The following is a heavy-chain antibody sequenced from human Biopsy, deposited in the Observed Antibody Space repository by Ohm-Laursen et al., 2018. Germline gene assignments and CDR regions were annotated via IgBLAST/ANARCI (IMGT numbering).Heavy chain of an antibody. Sequence: TLSLTCTVSSGSISSYYWTWIRQSPGKGLEWIASMYYSGSTTYNPALKSRVTISVDTSKNQFSLRLNSVTAADTAVYYCARATNSTGWPYYYFYGMDVWGQGTTVTVSS. CDR3: ARATNSTGWPYYYFYGMDV. V-gene: IGHV4-59*01. J-gene: IGHJ6*02. CDR2: MYYSGST. D-gene: IGHD2/OR15-2a*01. CDR1: SGSISSYY.